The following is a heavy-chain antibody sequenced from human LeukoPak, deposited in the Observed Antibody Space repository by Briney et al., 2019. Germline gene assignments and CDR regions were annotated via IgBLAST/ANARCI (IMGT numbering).Heavy chain of an antibody. D-gene: IGHD3-10*01. J-gene: IGHJ3*02. CDR3: AKVSSWFGESMGTTDAFDI. CDR1: GFSFGSYW. V-gene: IGHV3-74*01. CDR2: ITSDGSTT. Sequence: GGSLRLSCVGSGFSFGSYWMHWVRQAPGKGLVWVSRITSDGSTTSYADSVKGRFTISRDNSKSTLYLQMNSLSDEDTAVYYCAKVSSWFGESMGTTDAFDIWGQGTMVTVSS.